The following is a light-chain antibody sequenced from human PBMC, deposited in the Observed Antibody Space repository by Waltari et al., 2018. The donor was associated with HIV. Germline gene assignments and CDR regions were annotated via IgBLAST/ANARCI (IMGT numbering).Light chain of an antibody. Sequence: EIVLTQSPGTLSLSPGGRATLSCRAGQSVSSNYLAWYQQKPGQAPRLLIYGASGRATGIPDRFSGSGSGTDFTLTISRLEPEDFAVYYCQQYGSSREATFGEGTKVEIK. V-gene: IGKV3-20*01. CDR3: QQYGSSREAT. CDR1: QSVSSNY. J-gene: IGKJ4*01. CDR2: GAS.